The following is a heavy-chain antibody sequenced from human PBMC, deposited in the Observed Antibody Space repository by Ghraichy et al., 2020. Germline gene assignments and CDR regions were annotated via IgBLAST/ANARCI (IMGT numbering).Heavy chain of an antibody. CDR3: ARDIVLMVYATPLYYYGMDV. J-gene: IGHJ6*02. CDR2: INPNSGNT. CDR1: GYTFTSYD. D-gene: IGHD2-8*01. V-gene: IGHV1-8*02. Sequence: ASVKVSCKASGYTFTSYDINWVRQATGQGLEWMGWINPNSGNTGYAQKFQGRVTMTRNTSISTAYMELSSLRSEDTAVYYCARDIVLMVYATPLYYYGMDVWGQGTTVTVSS.